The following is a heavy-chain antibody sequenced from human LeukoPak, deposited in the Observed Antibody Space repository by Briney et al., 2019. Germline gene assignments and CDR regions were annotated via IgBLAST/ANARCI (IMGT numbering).Heavy chain of an antibody. CDR3: ARQTTYYDFWSGYFTEGYFDY. D-gene: IGHD3-3*01. V-gene: IGHV3-15*05. CDR2: IQDGGKV. CDR1: GFTFSDAW. J-gene: IGHJ4*02. Sequence: GGSLRLSCATSGFTFSDAWLSWVRQAPGKGLDWVGRIQDGGKVDYAEPVKGRFTISRDDSKNTLYLQMNSLRAEDTAVYYCARQTTYYDFWSGYFTEGYFDYWGQGTLVTVSS.